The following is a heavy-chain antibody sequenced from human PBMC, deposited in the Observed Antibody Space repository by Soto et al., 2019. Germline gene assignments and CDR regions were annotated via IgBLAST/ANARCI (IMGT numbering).Heavy chain of an antibody. J-gene: IGHJ4*02. CDR2: IYYSGST. CDR1: GGSISSVDYY. CDR3: ARDLYRSSHYSDY. D-gene: IGHD6-6*01. V-gene: IGHV4-30-4*01. Sequence: PSETLSLTCTVSGGSISSVDYYLSWIRQPPGKGLEWIGYIYYSGSTYYNPSLKSRVTISVDTSNNQFSLKLISLTAADTAVYYSARDLYRSSHYSDYWGPGTLVNVSS.